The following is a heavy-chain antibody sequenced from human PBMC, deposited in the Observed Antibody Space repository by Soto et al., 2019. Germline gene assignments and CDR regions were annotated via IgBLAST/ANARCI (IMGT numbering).Heavy chain of an antibody. CDR1: GYTLTELS. V-gene: IGHV1-24*01. CDR2: FDPEDGET. D-gene: IGHD6-19*01. J-gene: IGHJ4*02. Sequence: ASVKVSCKVSGYTLTELSMHWVRQAPGKGLEWMGGFDPEDGETIYAQKFQGRVTMTEDTSTDTAYMELSSLRSEDTAVYYCATLPGIAVAVSNPTFDYWGQGTLVTVSS. CDR3: ATLPGIAVAVSNPTFDY.